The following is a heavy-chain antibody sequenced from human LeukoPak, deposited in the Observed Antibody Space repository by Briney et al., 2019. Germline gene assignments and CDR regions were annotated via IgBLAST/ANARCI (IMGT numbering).Heavy chain of an antibody. J-gene: IGHJ4*02. V-gene: IGHV3-43*02. CDR2: ISGDGVST. CDR1: GLPIADFA. CDR3: ARESGKFDY. Sequence: GGSLRLSCVASGLPIADFAMHWVRQAPGKGLEWVSLISGDGVSTFYADSVKGRFSISRDNSKNCLSLEMNSLRTEDTAMYYCARESGKFDYWGQGTLVAVSS.